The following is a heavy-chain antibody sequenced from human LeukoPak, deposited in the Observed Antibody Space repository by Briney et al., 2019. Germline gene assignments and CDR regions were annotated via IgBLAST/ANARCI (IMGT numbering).Heavy chain of an antibody. CDR1: GYTFTGYY. CDR2: INPNSGGT. J-gene: IGHJ6*02. V-gene: IGHV1-2*02. Sequence: GASVKVSCKASGYTFTGYYMHWVRQAPGQGLEWMGWINPNSGGTNYAQKFQGRVTMTRDTSISTAYMELSRLRSDDTAVYYCAREHYDILTGGSEPSDYYYGMDVWGQGTTVTVSS. CDR3: AREHYDILTGGSEPSDYYYGMDV. D-gene: IGHD3-9*01.